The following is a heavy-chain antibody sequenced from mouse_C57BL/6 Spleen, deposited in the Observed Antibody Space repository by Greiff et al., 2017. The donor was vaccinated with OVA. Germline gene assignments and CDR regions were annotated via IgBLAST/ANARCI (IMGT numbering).Heavy chain of an antibody. CDR3: ARPRYGYDIETWFAY. J-gene: IGHJ3*01. D-gene: IGHD2-2*01. V-gene: IGHV5-17*01. Sequence: EVKLVESGGGLVKPGGSLKLSCAASGFTFSDYGMHWVRQAPEQGLEWVAYISSGSSTIYYADTVKGRFTLSRDNAKNTLFLQMTSLRAEETAMYYCARPRYGYDIETWFAYWGQGTLVTVSA. CDR2: ISSGSSTI. CDR1: GFTFSDYG.